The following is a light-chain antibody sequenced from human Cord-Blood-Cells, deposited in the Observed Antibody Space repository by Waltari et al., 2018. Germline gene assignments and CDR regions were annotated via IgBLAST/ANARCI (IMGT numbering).Light chain of an antibody. CDR1: SSDAGGYYY. V-gene: IGLV2-11*02. CDR2: DVS. Sequence: QSALTQPRSVSGSPGQSVTISCTGTSSDAGGYYYLSWYQPHPGKAPKLMIYDVSKRPSGVPDRFSGSKSGNTASLTISGLQAEDEADYYCCSYAGSYTLVFGGGTKLTVL. J-gene: IGLJ3*02. CDR3: CSYAGSYTLV.